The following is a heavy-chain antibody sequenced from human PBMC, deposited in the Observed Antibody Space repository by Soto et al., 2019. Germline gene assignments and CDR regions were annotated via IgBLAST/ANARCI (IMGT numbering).Heavy chain of an antibody. CDR1: GFTFSGSA. J-gene: IGHJ5*02. CDR2: IRSKANSYAT. Sequence: PGGSLRLSCAASGFTFSGSAMHWVRQASGKGLEWVGRIRSKANSYATAYAASVKGRFAISRDDSKSMVYLQMNSLRAEDTAVYYCARFCSSTSCPWDWFDPWGQGTLVTVSS. V-gene: IGHV3-73*01. D-gene: IGHD2-2*01. CDR3: ARFCSSTSCPWDWFDP.